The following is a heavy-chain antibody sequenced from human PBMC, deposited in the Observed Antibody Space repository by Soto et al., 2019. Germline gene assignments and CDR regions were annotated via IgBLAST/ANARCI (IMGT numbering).Heavy chain of an antibody. V-gene: IGHV4-39*01. CDR2: IYYSGST. J-gene: IGHJ4*02. Sequence: SETLSLTCTVSGGSISSSSYYWGWIRQPPGKGLEWIGSIYYSGSTYYNPSLKSRVTISVDTSKNQFSLKLSSVTAADTAVYYCARHSGDIVATTNFDYWGQGTRVTVSS. D-gene: IGHD5-12*01. CDR3: ARHSGDIVATTNFDY. CDR1: GGSISSSSYY.